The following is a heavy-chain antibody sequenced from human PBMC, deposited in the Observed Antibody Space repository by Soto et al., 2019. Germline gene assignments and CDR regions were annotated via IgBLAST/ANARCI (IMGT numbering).Heavy chain of an antibody. Sequence: QVQLVQSGAEVKKPGSSVKVSCKASGGTFSSYAISWVRQAPGQGLEWMGVIIPFFGTANYAQKCQGRVTITADESTSTAYMELSSLRSEDTAAYYCARAPHYDFWSGYYYWGQGTLVTVSS. J-gene: IGHJ4*02. CDR3: ARAPHYDFWSGYYY. CDR2: IIPFFGTA. V-gene: IGHV1-69*01. CDR1: GGTFSSYA. D-gene: IGHD3-3*01.